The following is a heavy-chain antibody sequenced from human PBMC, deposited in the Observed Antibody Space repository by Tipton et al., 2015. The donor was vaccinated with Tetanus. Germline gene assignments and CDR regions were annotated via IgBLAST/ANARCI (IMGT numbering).Heavy chain of an antibody. D-gene: IGHD3-10*01. V-gene: IGHV1-8*01. Sequence: QVQLVQSGPEVKKPGTSVKVSCKASGYTSSGSPLQWVRQARGQGLEWMGWMKPSIGNTGYAQKFQGRVTMTRNTSISTAYMELSSLRFEDTAVYYCARGVWFGPGPRYYFGYWGQGTLVTVSS. J-gene: IGHJ4*02. CDR3: ARGVWFGPGPRYYFGY. CDR1: GYTSSGSP. CDR2: MKPSIGNT.